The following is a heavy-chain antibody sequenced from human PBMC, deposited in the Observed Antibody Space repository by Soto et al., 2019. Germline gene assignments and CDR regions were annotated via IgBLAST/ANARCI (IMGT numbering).Heavy chain of an antibody. V-gene: IGHV3-48*02. CDR1: GFTFSSNS. D-gene: IGHD3-3*01. CDR3: ARVIWSGHLTRAL. J-gene: IGHJ4*02. CDR2: ISSSSSTI. Sequence: EVQVVESGGGLVQPGGSLRLSCAASGFTFSSNSMNWVRQAPGKGLEWISYISSSSSTIYADSVKGRFTISRDNAKNSLYLQMNSLRDGNTTVYYCARVIWSGHLTRALWGQGNMVTVTS.